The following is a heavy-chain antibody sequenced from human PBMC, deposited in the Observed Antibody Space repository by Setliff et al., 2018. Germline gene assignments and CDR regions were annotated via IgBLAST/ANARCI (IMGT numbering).Heavy chain of an antibody. CDR3: AREGVDTRSSTDYRYYMDL. Sequence: SVKVSCKASGGTFSNYDISWVRQAPGQGLEWMGGIIPIFGTTNYAQRFQGRVTIITDESTSTAYMELSSLRFEDTAVYYCAREGVDTRSSTDYRYYMDLWGKGTTVTGS. CDR1: GGTFSNYD. CDR2: IIPIFGTT. J-gene: IGHJ6*03. V-gene: IGHV1-69*05. D-gene: IGHD5-18*01.